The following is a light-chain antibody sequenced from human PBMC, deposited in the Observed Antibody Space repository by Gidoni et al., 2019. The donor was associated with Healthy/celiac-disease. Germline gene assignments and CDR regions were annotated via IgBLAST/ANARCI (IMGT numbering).Light chain of an antibody. J-gene: IGKJ1*01. CDR2: AAS. V-gene: IGKV1-8*01. Sequence: IRMTQSPSSFAASTGDRVTITCRASQGISSYLAWYQQKPGKAPKLLIYAASTLQSGVPSRFSGSGSGTDFTLTISCLQSEDFATYYCQQYYSYSWTFGQGTKVEIK. CDR1: QGISSY. CDR3: QQYYSYSWT.